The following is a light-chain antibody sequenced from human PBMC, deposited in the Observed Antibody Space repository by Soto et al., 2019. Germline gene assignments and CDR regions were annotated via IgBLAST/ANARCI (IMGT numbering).Light chain of an antibody. V-gene: IGKV1-39*01. CDR1: QSITTY. CDR3: QQSYTTPWT. J-gene: IGKJ1*01. CDR2: AAS. Sequence: DIQMTQSPSSLSASVGDRVIITCRASQSITTYLNWYQQKLGKAPKLLIYAASSLQSGVPSRFSGSGSGTDFTLTINSLQPEDFATYYGQQSYTTPWTFGQGTKVEIK.